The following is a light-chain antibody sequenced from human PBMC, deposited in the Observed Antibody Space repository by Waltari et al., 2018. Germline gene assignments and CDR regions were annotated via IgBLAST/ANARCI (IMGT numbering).Light chain of an antibody. Sequence: QSVLTQPPSVSGAPGQRVTISCTGSSSNIGAGYDEHWYQQLPGTAPKLLIYDNNNRPSGVPDRFSGSKSGTSASLAITGLQAEDEADYYCQSYDRSLSGSVFGGGTKLTVL. J-gene: IGLJ2*01. CDR1: SSNIGAGYD. V-gene: IGLV1-40*01. CDR2: DNN. CDR3: QSYDRSLSGSV.